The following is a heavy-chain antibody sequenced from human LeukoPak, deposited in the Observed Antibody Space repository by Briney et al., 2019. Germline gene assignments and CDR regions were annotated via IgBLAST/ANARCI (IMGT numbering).Heavy chain of an antibody. CDR2: INPDSGGT. D-gene: IGHD3-16*02. CDR1: GYTFSNYY. Sequence: GASVKVSCKASGYTFSNYYMHWVRQAPGRGLEWMGWINPDSGGTNYAQKLQGRVTMTTDTSTSTAYMELRSLRSDDTAVYYCARDGIYDYVWGSYRRHDFDYWGQGTLVTVSS. J-gene: IGHJ4*02. V-gene: IGHV1-2*02. CDR3: ARDGIYDYVWGSYRRHDFDY.